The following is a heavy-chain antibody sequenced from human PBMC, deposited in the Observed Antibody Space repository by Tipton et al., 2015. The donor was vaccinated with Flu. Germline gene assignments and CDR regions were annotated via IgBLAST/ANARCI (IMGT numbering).Heavy chain of an antibody. D-gene: IGHD4/OR15-4a*01. CDR2: IYPSGTT. V-gene: IGHV4-39*07. Sequence: TLSLTCTVSSGSIRSTNYFCAWIRQPPGKRLELIGSIYPSGTTYYNPSLKSRVTISRDTSKIQFSLELSSVTAADTAVYYCARDDSLVPGALVSWGQGTPVTVSS. J-gene: IGHJ5*02. CDR3: ARDDSLVPGALVS. CDR1: SGSIRSTNYF.